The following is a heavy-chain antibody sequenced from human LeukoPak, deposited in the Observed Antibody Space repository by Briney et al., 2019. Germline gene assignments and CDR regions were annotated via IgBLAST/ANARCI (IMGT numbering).Heavy chain of an antibody. CDR1: GGSISSGSYY. CDR3: ARGWRYSSSWYGGFWFDP. Sequence: SETLSLTCTVSGGSISSGSYYWSWIRQPAGKGLEWIGRIYTSGSTNYNPSLKSRVTISVDTSKNQFSLKLSSVTAADTAVYYCARGWRYSSSWYGGFWFDPWGQGTLVTVSS. CDR2: IYTSGST. V-gene: IGHV4-61*02. J-gene: IGHJ5*02. D-gene: IGHD6-13*01.